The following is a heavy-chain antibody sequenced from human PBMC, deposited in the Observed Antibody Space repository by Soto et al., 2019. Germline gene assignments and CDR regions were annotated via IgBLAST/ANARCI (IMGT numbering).Heavy chain of an antibody. V-gene: IGHV3-23*01. Sequence: EVQLLESGGGLVQPGGSLRLSCAASGFTFGSYAMNWLRQAPGRGLECVSFISGSGRTTYYAESVKGRFTVSRDNSKNTLYLQMNSLRAEDTALYYCAKFRGPSYSYYSMDVWGKGTTVTVSS. CDR1: GFTFGSYA. J-gene: IGHJ6*03. CDR3: AKFRGPSYSYYSMDV. CDR2: ISGSGRTT. D-gene: IGHD3-16*01.